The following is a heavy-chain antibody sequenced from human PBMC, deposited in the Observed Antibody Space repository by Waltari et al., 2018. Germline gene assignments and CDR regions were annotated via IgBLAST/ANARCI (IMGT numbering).Heavy chain of an antibody. CDR1: GGSISSTRYS. CDR3: ARPGRVGGGSLMGLDY. CDR2: FSYNGNT. V-gene: IGHV4-39*01. J-gene: IGHJ4*02. D-gene: IGHD2-15*01. Sequence: QLQLQESGPGLVKPSETLSLPCSVSGGSISSTRYSWGWIRQPPGKGLGGIGSFSYNGNTYYNPSLKSRITISVDTSKNQFSLQLRSVTAADTATYYCARPGRVGGGSLMGLDYWGQGTLVAVSS.